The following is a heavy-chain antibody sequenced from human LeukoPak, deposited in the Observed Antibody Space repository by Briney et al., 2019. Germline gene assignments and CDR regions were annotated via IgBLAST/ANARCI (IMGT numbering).Heavy chain of an antibody. D-gene: IGHD4-17*01. CDR3: AKDSVTTLDY. V-gene: IGHV3-30*18. Sequence: GGSLRLSCAASGFTFSSYAMHWVRQAPGKGLEWVAVISYDGSSKYFAKSVKGRFTISRDNSKNTLYLQMNSLRTEDTAVYYCAKDSVTTLDYWGQGTLVTVSS. CDR2: ISYDGSSK. J-gene: IGHJ4*02. CDR1: GFTFSSYA.